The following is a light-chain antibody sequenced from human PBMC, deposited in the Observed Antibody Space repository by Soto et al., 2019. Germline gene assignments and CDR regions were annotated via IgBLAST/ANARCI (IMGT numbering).Light chain of an antibody. J-gene: IGKJ3*01. CDR3: QQYYSTPFT. CDR2: WAS. CDR1: QSVLYSSNNKNY. Sequence: DIVMTQSPDSLAVSLGERATINCKSSQSVLYSSNNKNYLAWYQQKPGQPPKLLIYWASTRESGVPDRFSGSGSGTDFTLTIRSLQAEDVAVYYCQQYYSTPFTFGPATKVDIK. V-gene: IGKV4-1*01.